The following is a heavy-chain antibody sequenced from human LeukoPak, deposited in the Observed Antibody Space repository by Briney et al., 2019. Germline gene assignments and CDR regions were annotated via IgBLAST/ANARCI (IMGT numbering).Heavy chain of an antibody. Sequence: SVKVSCKASGGTFSSYAISWVRQAPGQGLEWMGGIIPIFGTANYAQKFQGRVTFTADESTSTAYMELSSLRSEDTAVYYCARVGGDFWSGYYMDYWGQGTLVTVSS. J-gene: IGHJ4*02. V-gene: IGHV1-69*13. CDR3: ARVGGDFWSGYYMDY. D-gene: IGHD3-3*01. CDR2: IIPIFGTA. CDR1: GGTFSSYA.